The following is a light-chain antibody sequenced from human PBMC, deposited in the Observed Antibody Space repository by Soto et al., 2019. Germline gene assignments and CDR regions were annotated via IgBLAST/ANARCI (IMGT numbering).Light chain of an antibody. V-gene: IGKV3-15*01. CDR3: QQYDIWPPYT. Sequence: EVVMTQSPASLSASPGERVTLSCRASQNIRSSLAWYQQRPGQAPRLLIYDASTRATGIPPRFSGGGSGTAFTVTISSLQSEDFAIYYCQQYDIWPPYTFGQGTKVDIK. J-gene: IGKJ2*01. CDR1: QNIRSS. CDR2: DAS.